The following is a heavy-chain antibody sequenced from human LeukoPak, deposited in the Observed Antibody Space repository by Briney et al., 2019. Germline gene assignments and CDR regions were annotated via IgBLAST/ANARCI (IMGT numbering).Heavy chain of an antibody. Sequence: SETLSLTCTVSGGSISSGSYYWSWIRQPAGKGLEWIGRIYTSGSTNYNPSLKSRVTISVDTSKNQFSLKLSSVTAADTAVYYCARVGVGYCSGGSCYYYYYMDVWGKGTTVTVSS. D-gene: IGHD2-15*01. V-gene: IGHV4-61*02. CDR3: ARVGVGYCSGGSCYYYYYMDV. CDR2: IYTSGST. CDR1: GGSISSGSYY. J-gene: IGHJ6*03.